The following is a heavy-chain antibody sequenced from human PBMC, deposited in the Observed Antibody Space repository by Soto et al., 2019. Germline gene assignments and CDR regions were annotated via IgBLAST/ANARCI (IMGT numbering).Heavy chain of an antibody. J-gene: IGHJ4*02. CDR2: ISWNSGSI. CDR1: GFTFDDYA. CDR3: AKDHLNSGYSSGCYQDTYFDY. V-gene: IGHV3-9*01. D-gene: IGHD6-19*01. Sequence: EVQLVESGGGLVQPGRSLRLSCAASGFTFDDYAMHWVRQAPGKGLEWVSGISWNSGSIGYADSVKGRFTISRDNAKNSLYLQMNSLRAEDTALYYCAKDHLNSGYSSGCYQDTYFDYWGQGTLVSVSS.